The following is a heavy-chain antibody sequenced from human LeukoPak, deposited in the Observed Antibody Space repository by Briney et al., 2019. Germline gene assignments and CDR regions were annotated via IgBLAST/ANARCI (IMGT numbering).Heavy chain of an antibody. V-gene: IGHV1-2*02. CDR3: ARGQSALAAAVGGFDY. Sequence: ASVKVSCKASGYTFTGYYMHWVRQAPGQGLEWMGWINPNSGGTNYAQKFQGRVTMTRDTSISTAYMELSMLRSDDTAVYYCARGQSALAAAVGGFDYWGQGTLVTVSS. CDR2: INPNSGGT. D-gene: IGHD6-13*01. J-gene: IGHJ4*02. CDR1: GYTFTGYY.